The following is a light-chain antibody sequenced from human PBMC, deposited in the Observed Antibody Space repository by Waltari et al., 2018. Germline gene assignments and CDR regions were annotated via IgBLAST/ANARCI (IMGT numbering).Light chain of an antibody. CDR2: ATS. J-gene: IGKJ4*01. V-gene: IGKV3-20*01. Sequence: EIVLTQSPDTLSLSPGEGATLSCRASQSVDNRFLLWYQQKPGQAPWLLIFATSSRSKGIPDRFSGSGSGTDFTLTIRRLEPEDFAVYYGQQYGGLPATFGGGTKVEI. CDR1: QSVDNRF. CDR3: QQYGGLPAT.